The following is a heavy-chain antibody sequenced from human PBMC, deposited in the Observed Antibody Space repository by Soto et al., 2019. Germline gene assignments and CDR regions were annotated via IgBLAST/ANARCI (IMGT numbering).Heavy chain of an antibody. CDR1: GGSISSTNY. CDR3: ARLGLPTPAAYFFDS. D-gene: IGHD2-15*01. J-gene: IGHJ4*02. CDR2: IHYSGST. Sequence: SETLSLTCAVSGGSISSTNYWGWIRQPPGKGLEWIGTIHYSGSTYYNPSLKSRVTISVDTTKNQFSLKMTSVTAADTAVYSFARLGLPTPAAYFFDSWGQGTLVTVSS. V-gene: IGHV4-39*01.